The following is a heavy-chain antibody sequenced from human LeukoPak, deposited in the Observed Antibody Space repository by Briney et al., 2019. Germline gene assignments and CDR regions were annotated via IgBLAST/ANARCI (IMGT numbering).Heavy chain of an antibody. CDR1: GYTLTELS. J-gene: IGHJ4*02. CDR2: FDPEDGET. Sequence: ASVKVSRTFSGYTLTELSMHWVRQAPGKGLEWMGGFDPEDGETIYAQKFQGRVTMTEDTSTDTAYMELSSLRSEDTAVYYCVRGGALYYDFWDWGQGTLVTVSS. V-gene: IGHV1-24*01. CDR3: VRGGALYYDFWD. D-gene: IGHD3-3*01.